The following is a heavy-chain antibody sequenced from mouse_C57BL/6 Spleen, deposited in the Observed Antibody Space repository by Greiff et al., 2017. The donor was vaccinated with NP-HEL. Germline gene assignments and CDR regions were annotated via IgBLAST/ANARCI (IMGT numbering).Heavy chain of an antibody. CDR1: GYTFTNYW. CDR3: ARSYYGSSYEDAMDY. D-gene: IGHD1-1*01. J-gene: IGHJ4*01. Sequence: QVQLQQSGAELVRPGTSVKMSCKASGYTFTNYWIGWAKQRPGHGLEWIGDIYPGGGYTNYNEKFKGKATLTADKSSSTAYMQFSSLTSEDSAIYYCARSYYGSSYEDAMDYWGQGTSVTVSS. V-gene: IGHV1-63*01. CDR2: IYPGGGYT.